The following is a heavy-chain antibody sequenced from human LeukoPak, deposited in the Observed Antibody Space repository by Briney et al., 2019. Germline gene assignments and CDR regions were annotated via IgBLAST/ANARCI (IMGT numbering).Heavy chain of an antibody. CDR2: IIPIFGTA. D-gene: IGHD3-10*01. Sequence: ASVKVSCKASGGTFSSYAISWARQAPGQGLEWMGGIIPIFGTANYAQKFQGRVTITADESTSTAYMELSSLRSEDTAVYYCASRITMVRGAVLDVWGKGTTVTISS. J-gene: IGHJ6*04. V-gene: IGHV1-69*13. CDR1: GGTFSSYA. CDR3: ASRITMVRGAVLDV.